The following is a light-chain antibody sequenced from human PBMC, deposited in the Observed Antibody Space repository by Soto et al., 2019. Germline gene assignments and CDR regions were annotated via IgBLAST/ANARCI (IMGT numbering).Light chain of an antibody. CDR3: QKYSRAIT. CDR2: AAS. Sequence: DIQMTQSPSSLSASVGDRATITCRASQGIRNFLAWYQQKPGKVPKLLISAASTLESGVPSRFSGSGSGTDFTLTITSLQPEDVATYYCQKYSRAITFGQGTRLEIK. J-gene: IGKJ5*01. CDR1: QGIRNF. V-gene: IGKV1-27*01.